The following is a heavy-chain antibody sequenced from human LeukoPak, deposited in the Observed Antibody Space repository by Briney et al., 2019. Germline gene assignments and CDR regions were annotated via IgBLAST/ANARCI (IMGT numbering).Heavy chain of an antibody. J-gene: IGHJ6*02. CDR3: ARVPGYSGYFYGMDV. CDR2: INDDGSSK. CDR1: GFTFSSYG. V-gene: IGHV3-74*01. D-gene: IGHD5-12*01. Sequence: PGGSLRLSCAASGFTFSSYGMHWVRQAPGKGLVWVSRINDDGSSKGYADSVKGRFTISRDNAKNTLYLQMNSLRAEDTAVYYCARVPGYSGYFYGMDVWGQGTTVTVSS.